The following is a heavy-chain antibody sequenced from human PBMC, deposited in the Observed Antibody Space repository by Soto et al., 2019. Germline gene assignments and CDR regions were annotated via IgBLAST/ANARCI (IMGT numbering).Heavy chain of an antibody. J-gene: IGHJ6*03. CDR2: INHSGST. D-gene: IGHD3-16*02. V-gene: IGHV4-34*01. Sequence: PSETLSLTCAVYGGSFSGYYWSWIRQPPGKGLEWIGEINHSGSTNYNPSLKSRVTISVDTSKNQFSLKLSSVTAADTAVYYCARGRTMITFGGVIAPSGYYYYYMDVWGKGTTVTVSS. CDR1: GGSFSGYY. CDR3: ARGRTMITFGGVIAPSGYYYYYMDV.